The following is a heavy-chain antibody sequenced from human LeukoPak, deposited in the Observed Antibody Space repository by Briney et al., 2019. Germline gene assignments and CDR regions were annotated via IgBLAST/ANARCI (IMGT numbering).Heavy chain of an antibody. J-gene: IGHJ5*02. CDR3: AKDYEPLVGVHRWGDWFDP. D-gene: IGHD1-26*01. Sequence: PGGTLRLSCAGSGFSFSDYGMSWVRQPPGKGLEWVSGLSYRGDSTYYADSVKGRFTISRDNSKNTLYLQMNSLRAEDTAVYYCAKDYEPLVGVHRWGDWFDPWGQGTLVTVSS. V-gene: IGHV3-23*01. CDR2: LSYRGDST. CDR1: GFSFSDYG.